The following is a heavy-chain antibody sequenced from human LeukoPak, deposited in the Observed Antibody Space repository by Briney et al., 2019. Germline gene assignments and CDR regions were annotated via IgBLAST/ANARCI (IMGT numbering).Heavy chain of an antibody. J-gene: IGHJ4*02. D-gene: IGHD3-22*01. Sequence: SETLSLTCTVSDGSISSGSYYWGWIRQPPEKGLEWIGSIYYSGTTYYNPSLKSRVTMSVDTSKNQFSLKLTSVTAADTALYYCVSQYDSSGYLVGFDYWGQGTPVTVSS. CDR1: DGSISSGSYY. CDR3: VSQYDSSGYLVGFDY. CDR2: IYYSGTT. V-gene: IGHV4-39*01.